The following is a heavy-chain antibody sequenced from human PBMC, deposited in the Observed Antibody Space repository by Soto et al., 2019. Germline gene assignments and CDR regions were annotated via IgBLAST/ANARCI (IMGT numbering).Heavy chain of an antibody. Sequence: VGSLRLSCAASAFTFSNYAMSWVRQAPGKVLEWVSVISGSGGSTYYADSVKGRFTISRDNSKNTLYLQMNSLRAEDTAIYYCARGRYGGNSYWYFDLWGRGTLVTVSS. D-gene: IGHD4-17*01. CDR3: ARGRYGGNSYWYFDL. V-gene: IGHV3-23*01. J-gene: IGHJ2*01. CDR2: ISGSGGST. CDR1: AFTFSNYA.